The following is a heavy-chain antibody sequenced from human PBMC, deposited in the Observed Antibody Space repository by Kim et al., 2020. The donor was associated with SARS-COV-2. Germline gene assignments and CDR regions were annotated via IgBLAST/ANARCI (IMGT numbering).Heavy chain of an antibody. CDR2: T. V-gene: IGHV4-59*09. CDR3: ASGGYKGAFDI. D-gene: IGHD5-18*01. Sequence: TNYTPPLKSRVTISVDTAKNQFSLKLSSVTAADTAVYYCASGGYKGAFDIWGQGTMVTVSS. J-gene: IGHJ3*02.